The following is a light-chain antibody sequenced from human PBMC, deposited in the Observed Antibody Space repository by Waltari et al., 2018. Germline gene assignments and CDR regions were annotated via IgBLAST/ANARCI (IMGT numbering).Light chain of an antibody. CDR3: QHRARWPPDAT. Sequence: EIVLTQSPATLSLSPGERATLSCRAGQSVGNYLAWYQQRPGQAPRLLIHAASNRATGIPARFSGSGSGTDFTFTIDSLEAEDSAVYYCQHRARWPPDATFGPGTKVDIK. CDR1: QSVGNY. V-gene: IGKV3-11*01. J-gene: IGKJ3*01. CDR2: AAS.